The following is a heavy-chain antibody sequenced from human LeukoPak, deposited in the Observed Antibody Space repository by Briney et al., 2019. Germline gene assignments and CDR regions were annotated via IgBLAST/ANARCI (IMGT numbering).Heavy chain of an antibody. Sequence: XKAXGGTXSXYAISWVRQAPGQGLEGMGGIIPIFGATNYAQKLQGRVTITTDESTSTAYMELSSLRSEDTAVYYCARGPLNCSSTSCYAGLDYWGQGTLVTVSS. CDR2: IIPIFGAT. CDR1: GGTXSXYA. CDR3: ARGPLNCSSTSCYAGLDY. J-gene: IGHJ4*02. V-gene: IGHV1-69*05. D-gene: IGHD2-2*01.